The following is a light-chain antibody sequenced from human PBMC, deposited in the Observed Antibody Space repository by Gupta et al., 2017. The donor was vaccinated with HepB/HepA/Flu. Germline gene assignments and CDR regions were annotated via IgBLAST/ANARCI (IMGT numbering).Light chain of an antibody. CDR2: FAT. V-gene: IGKV1-9*01. CDR3: QQVLSAPLT. CDR1: QDIGDY. J-gene: IGKJ4*01. Sequence: DIQLTQSPSVLSASVGDRVIITCRTSQDIGDYLAWYQQKPGRAPKLLIYFATTLQSGVPSRFSGSGSGTEFTLTVTGLQPEDFGTYYCQQVLSAPLTFGGGTKVEIK.